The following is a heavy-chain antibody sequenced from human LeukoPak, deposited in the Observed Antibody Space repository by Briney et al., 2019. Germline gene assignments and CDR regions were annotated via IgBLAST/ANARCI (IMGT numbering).Heavy chain of an antibody. CDR2: IYHSGST. J-gene: IGHJ6*02. CDR1: GGSISSSNW. D-gene: IGHD6-19*01. CDR3: ARSGPAVAGPYYYYGMDV. Sequence: KPSGTLSLTCAVSGGSISSSNWWSWVRQPPGKGLEWIGEIYHSGSTNYNPSLKSRVTISVDKSKNQFSLKLSSVTAADTAVYYCARSGPAVAGPYYYYGMDVWGQGTTVTVSS. V-gene: IGHV4-4*02.